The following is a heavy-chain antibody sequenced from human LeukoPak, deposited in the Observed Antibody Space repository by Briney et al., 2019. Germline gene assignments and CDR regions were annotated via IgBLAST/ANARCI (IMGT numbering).Heavy chain of an antibody. CDR2: IIPILGIA. Sequence: SVKLSCKASGVTFSSYTISWVRQAPGHGLEWMGRIIPILGIANYAQNFQGRVTITADKSTSTAYMELSSLRSEDTAVYYCALEGMATLDAFDIWGQGTMVTVSS. D-gene: IGHD5-24*01. CDR1: GVTFSSYT. J-gene: IGHJ3*02. V-gene: IGHV1-69*02. CDR3: ALEGMATLDAFDI.